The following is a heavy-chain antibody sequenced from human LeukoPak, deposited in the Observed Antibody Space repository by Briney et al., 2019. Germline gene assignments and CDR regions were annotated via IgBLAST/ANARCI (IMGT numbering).Heavy chain of an antibody. CDR3: ARDGVSYYDSSGYSSSYYYMDV. J-gene: IGHJ6*03. CDR1: GYTFTGYY. D-gene: IGHD3-22*01. Sequence: SVKVSCKASGYTFTGYYMHWVRQAPGQGLEWMGWINPNSGGTNYAQKFQGRVTMTRDTSISTAYMELSRLRSDDTAVYYCARDGVSYYDSSGYSSSYYYMDVWGKGTTVTVSS. CDR2: INPNSGGT. V-gene: IGHV1-2*02.